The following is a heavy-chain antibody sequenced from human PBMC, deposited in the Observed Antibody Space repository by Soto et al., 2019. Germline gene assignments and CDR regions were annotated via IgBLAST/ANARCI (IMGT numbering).Heavy chain of an antibody. Sequence: SLRLSCAASGFTFGDYGMHWVRQVPGKGLGWVSSISWNSAAIGYADSVKGRFTISRDNAKNSLYLEMNSLRADDTAFYYCAKDIRKAVPGTGMDVWGQGTTVTSP. V-gene: IGHV3-9*01. J-gene: IGHJ6*02. CDR1: GFTFGDYG. CDR3: AKDIRKAVPGTGMDV. D-gene: IGHD6-19*01. CDR2: ISWNSAAI.